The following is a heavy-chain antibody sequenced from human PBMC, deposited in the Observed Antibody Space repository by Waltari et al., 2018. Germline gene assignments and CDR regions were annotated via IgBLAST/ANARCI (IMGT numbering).Heavy chain of an antibody. Sequence: QLVESGGGVVQPGGSLRLSCAASGFTFSSYGMHWVRQAPGKGLEWVAFIRYDGSNKYYADSVKGRFTISRDNSKNTLYLQMNSLRAEDTAVYYCAKDRIYYDILTGGMDVWGQGTTVTVSS. D-gene: IGHD3-9*01. J-gene: IGHJ6*02. V-gene: IGHV3-30*02. CDR3: AKDRIYYDILTGGMDV. CDR1: GFTFSSYG. CDR2: IRYDGSNK.